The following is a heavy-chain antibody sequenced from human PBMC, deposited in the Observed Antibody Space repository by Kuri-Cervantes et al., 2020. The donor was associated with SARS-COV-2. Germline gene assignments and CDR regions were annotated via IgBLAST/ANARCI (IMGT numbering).Heavy chain of an antibody. CDR1: GFTFDDYA. CDR2: ISWNSGSTI. Sequence: SLKISCAASGFTFDDYAMHWVRQAPGKGLEWVSGISWNSGSTIYYADSVKGRFTISRDNAKNSLYLQMNSLRAEDTAVYYCARDPFYYDSSGYYAPPYYFDYWGQGTLVTVSS. D-gene: IGHD3-22*01. CDR3: ARDPFYYDSSGYYAPPYYFDY. J-gene: IGHJ4*02. V-gene: IGHV3-9*01.